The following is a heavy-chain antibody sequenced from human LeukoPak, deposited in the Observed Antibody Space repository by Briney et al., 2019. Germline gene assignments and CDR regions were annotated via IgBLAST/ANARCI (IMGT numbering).Heavy chain of an antibody. J-gene: IGHJ3*02. Sequence: GGSLRLSCAASGFTFSGYYMSWIRQAPGKGLEWVSYISGSSGIIYYADSVQGRFTISRDNAENSVFLQMNSLRADDTAVYYCARTYDFGRGPPGDAFDNWGQGTLVSVPS. CDR1: GFTFSGYY. D-gene: IGHD3-3*01. CDR2: ISGSSGII. CDR3: ARTYDFGRGPPGDAFDN. V-gene: IGHV3-11*04.